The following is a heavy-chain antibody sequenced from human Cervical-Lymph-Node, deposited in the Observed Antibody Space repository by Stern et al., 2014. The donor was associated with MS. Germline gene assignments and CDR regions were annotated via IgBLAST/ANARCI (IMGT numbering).Heavy chain of an antibody. Sequence: DQLVESGAEVKKPGSSVKVSCKASGGTLRSYAISWARQAPGQGLEWMGGIIPIFGTANYAQEFQGRVTITADESTSTAYMELSSLRSEDTAVYYCARQYRPYSYGFGVWGQGTTVTVSS. J-gene: IGHJ6*02. D-gene: IGHD3-10*01. CDR2: IIPIFGTA. CDR3: ARQYRPYSYGFGV. CDR1: GGTLRSYA. V-gene: IGHV1-69*01.